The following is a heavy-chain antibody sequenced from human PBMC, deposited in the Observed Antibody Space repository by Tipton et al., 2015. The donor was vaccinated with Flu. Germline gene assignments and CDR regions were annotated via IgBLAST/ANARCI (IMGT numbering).Heavy chain of an antibody. J-gene: IGHJ5*02. CDR2: MYYSGST. CDR1: GDSISSYY. D-gene: IGHD4-11*01. V-gene: IGHV4-59*01. Sequence: LRLSCTVSGDSISSYYWSWIRQPPGKGLEWIGYMYYSGSTKYNPSLKSRVTISIDTSKNQFSLKLTSVTAADTAVYYCARRDYSNYVSEPKNWFDPWGQGILVIVSS. CDR3: ARRDYSNYVSEPKNWFDP.